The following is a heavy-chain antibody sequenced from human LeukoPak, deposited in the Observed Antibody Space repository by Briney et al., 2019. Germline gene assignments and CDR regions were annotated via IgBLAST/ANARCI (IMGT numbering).Heavy chain of an antibody. CDR1: GFTFSNAW. CDR3: TTDRADTLYSSGWYQPGDYYYYYMDV. CDR2: IKSKTDGGTT. Sequence: GGSLRLSCAASGFTFSNAWMSWVRQAPGKGLEWVGRIKSKTDGGTTDYAAPVKGRFTISRDDSKNTLYLQMNSLKTEDTAVYYCTTDRADTLYSSGWYQPGDYYYYYMDVWGKGTTVTVSS. D-gene: IGHD6-19*01. J-gene: IGHJ6*03. V-gene: IGHV3-15*01.